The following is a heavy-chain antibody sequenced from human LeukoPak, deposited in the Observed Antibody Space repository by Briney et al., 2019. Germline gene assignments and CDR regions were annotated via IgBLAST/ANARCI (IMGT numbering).Heavy chain of an antibody. Sequence: PGGSLRLSCAASGFTFSSYSMTWVRQAPGKGLEWVSSITTSSNYIDYADSVKGRFTISRDNAKNSLYLQMNSLRAEDTAVYYCVRDLNFWSSYSTRGFDYWGQGTLVTVSS. CDR1: GFTFSSYS. J-gene: IGHJ4*01. CDR3: VRDLNFWSSYSTRGFDY. CDR2: ITTSSNYI. V-gene: IGHV3-21*01. D-gene: IGHD3-3*01.